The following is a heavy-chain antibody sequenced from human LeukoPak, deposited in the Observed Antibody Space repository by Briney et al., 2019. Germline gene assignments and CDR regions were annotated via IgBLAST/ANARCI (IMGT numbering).Heavy chain of an antibody. D-gene: IGHD2-2*01. V-gene: IGHV1-18*04. CDR1: GYTFTSYG. J-gene: IGHJ5*01. CDR2: ISAYNGNT. Sequence: ASVKVSCKASGYTFTSYGISWVRQAPGQGLEWMGWISAYNGNTNYAQKLQGRVTMTTETSPSTAYMELRSLRSDDTTVYYCARLGYYSSTSCYVYYYSSMFVSCSQGTVVTVS. CDR3: ARLGYYSSTSCYVYYYSSMFVS.